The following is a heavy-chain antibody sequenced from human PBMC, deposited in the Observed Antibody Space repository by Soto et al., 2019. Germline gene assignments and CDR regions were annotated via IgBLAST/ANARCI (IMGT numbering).Heavy chain of an antibody. V-gene: IGHV3-7*01. CDR3: AQSYAIVGAFDI. J-gene: IGHJ3*02. CDR1: GFTFSSYW. CDR2: IKQDGSEK. D-gene: IGHD1-26*01. Sequence: GGSLRLSCAASGFTFSSYWMSWVRQAPGKGLEWGANIKQDGSEKYDVDSVKGRFTISRDNAKNSLYLQMVSLRDEDTAVYYCAQSYAIVGAFDIWGYGTMVTVSS.